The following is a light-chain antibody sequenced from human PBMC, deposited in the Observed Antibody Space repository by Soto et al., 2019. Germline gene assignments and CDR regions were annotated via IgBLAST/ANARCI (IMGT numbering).Light chain of an antibody. CDR1: QSISSSY. J-gene: IGKJ2*01. V-gene: IGKV3-20*01. CDR2: GAF. CDR3: QQYGDSLYT. Sequence: EIVLTQSPGTLSLSPGERATLSCRASQSISSSYLAWYQQKPGQAPRLLIYGAFSRATDIPARFSGSASGTDFTLTISRLEPEDFAVYYCQQYGDSLYTFGQGTKLEIK.